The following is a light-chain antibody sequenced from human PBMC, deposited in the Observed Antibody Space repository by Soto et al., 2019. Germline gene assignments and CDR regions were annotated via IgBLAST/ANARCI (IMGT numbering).Light chain of an antibody. V-gene: IGKV3-20*01. CDR3: QLYGTSPKP. Sequence: EIVLTQSPGTLSLTPGARATLSCRSSQTVSSKYLAWYQQKPGQAPRLHIYAASTRATGIPDRFSGSESGTDFTLSISILEPEDFAVYYCQLYGTSPKPFGQGTKVDI. CDR2: AAS. J-gene: IGKJ1*01. CDR1: QTVSSKY.